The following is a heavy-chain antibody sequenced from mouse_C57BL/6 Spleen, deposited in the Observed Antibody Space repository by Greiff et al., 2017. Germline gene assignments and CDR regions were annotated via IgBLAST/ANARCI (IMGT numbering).Heavy chain of an antibody. D-gene: IGHD1-1*01. CDR3: ARHGITTVVEYYFDY. CDR2: ISSGGSYT. CDR1: GFTFSSYG. J-gene: IGHJ2*01. Sequence: EVQLQQSGGDLVKPGGSLKLSCAASGFTFSSYGMSWVRQTPDKRLEWVATISSGGSYTYYPDSVKGRFTISRDNAKNTLYLQMSSLKSEDTAMYYCARHGITTVVEYYFDYWGQGTTLTVSS. V-gene: IGHV5-6*01.